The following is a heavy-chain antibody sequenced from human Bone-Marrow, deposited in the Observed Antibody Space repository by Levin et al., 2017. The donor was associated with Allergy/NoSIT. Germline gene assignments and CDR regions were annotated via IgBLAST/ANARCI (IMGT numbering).Heavy chain of an antibody. CDR3: AKWDIAVGPGPVLRVPRDY. V-gene: IGHV3-23*05. CDR1: GFMFHAYA. D-gene: IGHD1-26*01. CDR2: INSRGDVT. J-gene: IGHJ4*02. Sequence: PGGSLRLSCAGSGFMFHAYALTWVRQAPGNGLEWVSSINSRGDVTYYADSVRGRFTISRDNSKNTVYLQMNSLRDEDTALYFCAKWDIAVGPGPVLRVPRDYWGQGTLVTVSS.